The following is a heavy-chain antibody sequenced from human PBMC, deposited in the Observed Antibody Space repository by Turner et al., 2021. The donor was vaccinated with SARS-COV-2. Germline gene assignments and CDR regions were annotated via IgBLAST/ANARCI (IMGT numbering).Heavy chain of an antibody. V-gene: IGHV4-59*08. CDR2: IFYSGSA. CDR1: GGTISSYY. Sequence: VQLQDSGPGLVKSSETLSPTCTVSGGTISSYYWSWIRQPTGKGLEWIGYIFYSGSANYNPSLKSRVTISVDTSKNQFSLKLSSVTDADAAVYYCARGFDYWGQGTLVTVSS. CDR3: ARGFDY. J-gene: IGHJ4*02.